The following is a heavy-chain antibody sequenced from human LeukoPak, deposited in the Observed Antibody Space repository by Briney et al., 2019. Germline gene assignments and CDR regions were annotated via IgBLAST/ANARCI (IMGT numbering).Heavy chain of an antibody. D-gene: IGHD4-11*01. CDR1: GGSFSGYY. CDR2: IYYSGST. J-gene: IGHJ4*02. Sequence: SETLSLTCAVYGGSFSGYYWGWIRQPPGKGLEWIGSIYYSGSTYYNPSLKSRVTMSVDTSKNQFSLKLSSVTAADTAVYYCARGYSNYADFDYWGQGTLVTVSS. V-gene: IGHV4-34*01. CDR3: ARGYSNYADFDY.